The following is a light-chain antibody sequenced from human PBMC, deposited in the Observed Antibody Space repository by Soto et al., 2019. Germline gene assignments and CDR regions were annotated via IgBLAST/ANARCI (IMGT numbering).Light chain of an antibody. J-gene: IGLJ1*01. CDR1: RSDVGGYNY. CDR2: EVS. CDR3: SSYTSSSTLDYV. V-gene: IGLV2-14*01. Sequence: QSALTQPASVSGSPGQSITISCTGTRSDVGGYNYVSWYQHHPGKGPKLMIYEVSNRPSGVSSRFSGSKSGNTASLTISGLQAEDEADYYCSSYTSSSTLDYVFGTGTKLTVL.